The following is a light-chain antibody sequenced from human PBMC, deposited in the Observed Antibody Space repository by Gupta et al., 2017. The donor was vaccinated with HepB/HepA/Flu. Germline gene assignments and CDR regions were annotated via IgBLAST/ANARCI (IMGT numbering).Light chain of an antibody. V-gene: IGKV1-5*03. Sequence: DIQMTQSPSTLSVSVGDRVTITCRASQSISSWLAWYQQKPGKAPKLLIYKASSLESGVPSRFSGSGSGTEFTLTINSLQPDDFATYYCQQDYSYSRTFGQGTKVEIK. CDR2: KAS. CDR3: QQDYSYSRT. J-gene: IGKJ1*01. CDR1: QSISSW.